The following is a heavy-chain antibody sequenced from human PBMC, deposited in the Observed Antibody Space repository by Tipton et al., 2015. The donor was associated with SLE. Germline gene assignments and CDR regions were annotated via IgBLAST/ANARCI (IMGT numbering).Heavy chain of an antibody. CDR1: GGSIRSGSYY. Sequence: TLSLTCTVSGGSIRSGSYYWTWIRQPAGTGLEWIGRIFTTGTTSYNPSLKSRVTISLDTSKNQFSLKLSSVTAADTAVYYCARTEVGGYSHDAFDLWGHGTMVTVSS. D-gene: IGHD6-25*01. CDR3: ARTEVGGYSHDAFDL. J-gene: IGHJ3*01. CDR2: IFTTGTT. V-gene: IGHV4-61*02.